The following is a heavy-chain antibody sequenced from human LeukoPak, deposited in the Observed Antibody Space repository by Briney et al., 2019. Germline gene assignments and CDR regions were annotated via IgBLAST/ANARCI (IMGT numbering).Heavy chain of an antibody. V-gene: IGHV4-38-2*01. CDR2: IYHSGST. Sequence: SETLSLTCAVSGYSISSGYYWGWIGQPPGKGLEWIGRIYHSGSTYYNPSLKSRVTISVDTSKNQFSLKLSSVTAADTAVYYCARHSGLRFLEWENYFDYWGQGTLVTVSS. D-gene: IGHD3-3*01. J-gene: IGHJ4*02. CDR1: GYSISSGYY. CDR3: ARHSGLRFLEWENYFDY.